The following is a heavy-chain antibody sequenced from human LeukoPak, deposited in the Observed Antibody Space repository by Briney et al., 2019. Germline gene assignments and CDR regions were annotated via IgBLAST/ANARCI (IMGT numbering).Heavy chain of an antibody. CDR2: IYYSGST. D-gene: IGHD3-22*01. V-gene: IGHV4-59*01. J-gene: IGHJ4*02. CDR3: ARVPYYYDSSGYYEYYFDY. CDR1: GGSISSYY. Sequence: SETLSLTCTVSGGSISSYYWSWIRQPPGKGLEWIGHIYYSGSTNYNPSLKSRVTISVDTSKNQFPLKLSSVTAADTAVYYCARVPYYYDSSGYYEYYFDYWGQGTLVTVSS.